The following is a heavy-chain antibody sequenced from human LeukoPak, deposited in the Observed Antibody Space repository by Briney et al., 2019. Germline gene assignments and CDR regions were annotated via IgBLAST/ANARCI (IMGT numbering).Heavy chain of an antibody. Sequence: GGSLRLSCAASGFSFSSHGMHWVRQAPGKGLEWVAVIWFDGSNKYYADSVKGRFTISRDNSKNTLYLQMNSLRAEDTAVYYCASAAGPFDNWGQGTLVTVSS. V-gene: IGHV3-33*01. CDR2: IWFDGSNK. CDR3: ASAAGPFDN. D-gene: IGHD6-13*01. J-gene: IGHJ4*02. CDR1: GFSFSSHG.